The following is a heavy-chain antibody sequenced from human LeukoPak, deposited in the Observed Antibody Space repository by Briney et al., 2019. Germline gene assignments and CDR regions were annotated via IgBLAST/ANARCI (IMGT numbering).Heavy chain of an antibody. V-gene: IGHV1-46*03. CDR2: INPGGGST. D-gene: IGHD1/OR15-1a*01. CDR1: GYTFTSYY. J-gene: IGHJ5*02. CDR3: ARDGTPGWNTLGNRWFDP. Sequence: ASVKVSCKASGYTFTSYYMHWVRQAPGQGLEWMGIINPGGGSTSYAQKFQGRVTMTRDTSTSTVYMELSSLRSEDTAVYYCARDGTPGWNTLGNRWFDPWGQGTLVTVSS.